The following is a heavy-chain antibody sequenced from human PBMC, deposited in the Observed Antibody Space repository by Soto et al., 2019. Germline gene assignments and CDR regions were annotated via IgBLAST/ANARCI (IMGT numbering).Heavy chain of an antibody. Sequence: ASLKVSCKASGYTFTSYGISWVRQAPGQGLEWMGWISAYNGNTNYAQKLQGRVTMTTDTSTSTAYMELRSLRSDDTAVYYCACGEAPLDDILTGYFPFDYWGQGTMVTSPQ. D-gene: IGHD3-9*01. V-gene: IGHV1-18*01. CDR1: GYTFTSYG. CDR3: ACGEAPLDDILTGYFPFDY. J-gene: IGHJ4*02. CDR2: ISAYNGNT.